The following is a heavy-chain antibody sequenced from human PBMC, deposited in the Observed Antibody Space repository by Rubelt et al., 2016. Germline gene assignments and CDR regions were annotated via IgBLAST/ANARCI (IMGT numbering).Heavy chain of an antibody. J-gene: IGHJ6*02. CDR3: ARGRASLSGSSWNYYYYYGMDV. D-gene: IGHD6-13*01. Sequence: YDGSNKYYADSVKGRFTISRDNSKNTLYLQMNSLRAEDTAVYYCARGRASLSGSSWNYYYYYGMDVWGQGTTVTVSS. CDR2: YDGSNK. V-gene: IGHV3-30*01.